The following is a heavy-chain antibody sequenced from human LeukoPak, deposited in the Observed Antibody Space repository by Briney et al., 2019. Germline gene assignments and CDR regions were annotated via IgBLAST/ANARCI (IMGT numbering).Heavy chain of an antibody. CDR1: GYTFTGYY. Sequence: ASVKVSCKASGYTFTGYYMHWVRQAPGQGLEWMGWINPNSGGTNYAQKFQGRVTMTRDTSISTAYMELSRLRSDDTAVYYCARPGAYYYDSSGYSLYNFDYWGQGTLVTVPS. D-gene: IGHD3-22*01. CDR2: INPNSGGT. J-gene: IGHJ4*02. V-gene: IGHV1-2*02. CDR3: ARPGAYYYDSSGYSLYNFDY.